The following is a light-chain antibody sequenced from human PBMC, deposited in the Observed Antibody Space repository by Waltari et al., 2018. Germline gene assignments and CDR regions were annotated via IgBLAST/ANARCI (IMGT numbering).Light chain of an antibody. CDR1: SSDVGNYNR. CDR2: AVS. V-gene: IGLV2-23*02. Sequence: QSALTQPASVSGSPGQSITISCTGTSSDVGNYNRVSLYQQHPGKAPNLMIYAVSKRPSGVSDRFSGSKSGDMASLTISGLQPEDEAEYFCSSYAGSSKGVFGGGTKVTVL. CDR3: SSYAGSSKGV. J-gene: IGLJ2*01.